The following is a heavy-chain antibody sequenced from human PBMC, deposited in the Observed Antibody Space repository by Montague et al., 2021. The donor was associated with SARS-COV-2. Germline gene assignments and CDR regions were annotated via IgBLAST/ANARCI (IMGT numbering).Heavy chain of an antibody. V-gene: IGHV3-48*03. CDR1: GFTFSSYE. CDR2: ISSSGSTI. D-gene: IGHD6-19*01. CDR3: ARDSLFRSGYSSGWPDY. Sequence: SLRLFCAASGFTFSSYEMNWVRQAPGKGLEWVSYISSSGSTIYYADSVKGRFTISRDNAKNSLYLQMNSLRAEDTAVYYCARDSLFRSGYSSGWPDYWGQGTLVTVSS. J-gene: IGHJ4*02.